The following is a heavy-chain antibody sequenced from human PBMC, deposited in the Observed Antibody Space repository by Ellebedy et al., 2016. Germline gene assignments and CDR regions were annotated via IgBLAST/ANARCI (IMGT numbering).Heavy chain of an antibody. CDR3: ARVKSGSYTSYFDY. Sequence: GSLRLSCTVSGGSISSYYWSWIRQPPGKGLEWIGYIYYSGSTNYNPSLKSRVTISVDTSKNQFSLKLSSVTAADTAVYYCARVKSGSYTSYFDYWGQGTLVTVSS. CDR2: IYYSGST. V-gene: IGHV4-59*01. CDR1: GGSISSYY. D-gene: IGHD1-26*01. J-gene: IGHJ4*02.